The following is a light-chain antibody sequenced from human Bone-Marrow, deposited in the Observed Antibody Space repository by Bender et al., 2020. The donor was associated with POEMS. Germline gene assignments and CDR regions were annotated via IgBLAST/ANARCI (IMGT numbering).Light chain of an antibody. CDR2: QDN. J-gene: IGLJ2*01. Sequence: SYELTQPSSVSVSPGQTARITCSGDVLTKKYARWFQQKPGQAPVLVIYQDNERPSRIPERFSGSSSGTTATLTISGAQAEDEADYYCFSAADNNLGIFGGGTKLTVL. CDR3: FSAADNNLGI. V-gene: IGLV3-27*01. CDR1: VLTKKY.